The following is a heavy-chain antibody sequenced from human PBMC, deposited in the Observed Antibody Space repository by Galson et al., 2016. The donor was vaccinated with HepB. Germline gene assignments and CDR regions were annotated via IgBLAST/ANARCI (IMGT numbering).Heavy chain of an antibody. Sequence: SVKVSCKASGYTFTSYDMHWVRQAPGQGLEWMGWINPNSGSTNYAQKFQGRVTMTRDTSMSTAYMELSRLRSDDTAVYYCATDGAGITGTTDYLDFWGQGTLVTVSS. CDR2: INPNSGST. V-gene: IGHV1-2*02. CDR1: GYTFTSYD. J-gene: IGHJ4*02. D-gene: IGHD1-7*01. CDR3: ATDGAGITGTTDYLDF.